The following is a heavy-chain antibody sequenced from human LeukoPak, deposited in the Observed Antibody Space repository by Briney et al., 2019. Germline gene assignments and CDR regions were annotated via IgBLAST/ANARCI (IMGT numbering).Heavy chain of an antibody. Sequence: GESLKISCKGSGYNFTSYWIGWVRQMPGKGLEWMGIIYPGDSDTRYSPSFQGQVTISADKSISTAYLQWSSLKASDTAMYYCARHTYGSGWSNYFDYWGQGTLVTVSS. CDR2: IYPGDSDT. V-gene: IGHV5-51*01. CDR1: GYNFTSYW. CDR3: ARHTYGSGWSNYFDY. J-gene: IGHJ4*02. D-gene: IGHD6-19*01.